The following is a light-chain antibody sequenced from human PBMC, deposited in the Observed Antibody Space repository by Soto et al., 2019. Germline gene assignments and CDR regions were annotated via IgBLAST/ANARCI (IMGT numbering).Light chain of an antibody. Sequence: QSVLTQPACVSGSPGQSITISCTGTSSDVGGYNYVSWYQQHPGKAPKLLIYDVRSRPSGVSNRFSGSKSGNTASLTISGLQAEDEADYYCSSLTSSTTYVFGTGTKVTVL. J-gene: IGLJ1*01. CDR1: SSDVGGYNY. CDR2: DVR. CDR3: SSLTSSTTYV. V-gene: IGLV2-14*03.